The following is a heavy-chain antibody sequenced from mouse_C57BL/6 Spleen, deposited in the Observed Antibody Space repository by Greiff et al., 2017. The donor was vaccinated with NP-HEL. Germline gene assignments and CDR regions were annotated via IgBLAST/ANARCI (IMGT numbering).Heavy chain of an antibody. V-gene: IGHV5-4*03. CDR1: GFTFSSYA. J-gene: IGHJ1*03. CDR2: ISDGGSYT. Sequence: EVQRVESGGGLVKPGGSLKLSCAASGFTFSSYAMSWVRQTPEKRLEWVATISDGGSYTYYPDNVKGRFTISRDNAKNNLYLQMSHLKSEDTAMYYCARRLPSGYFDVWGTGTTVTVSS. CDR3: ARRLPSGYFDV.